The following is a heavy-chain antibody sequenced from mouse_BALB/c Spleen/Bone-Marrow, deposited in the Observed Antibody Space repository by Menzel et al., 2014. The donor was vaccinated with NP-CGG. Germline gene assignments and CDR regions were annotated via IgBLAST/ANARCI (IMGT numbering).Heavy chain of an antibody. V-gene: IGHV14-3*02. CDR2: IDPANGNT. Sequence: EVNVVESGAELVKPGASVKLSCTASGFNIKDTYMHWVKQRPEQGLAWIGRIDPANGNTKYDPKFQGKATITADTSSNTAYLQLSSLTSEDTAVYYCARYYYAMDYWGQGTSVTVSS. J-gene: IGHJ4*01. CDR1: GFNIKDTY. CDR3: ARYYYAMDY.